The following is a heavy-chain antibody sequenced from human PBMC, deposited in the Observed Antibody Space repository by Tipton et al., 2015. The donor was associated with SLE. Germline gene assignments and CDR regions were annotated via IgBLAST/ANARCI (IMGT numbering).Heavy chain of an antibody. V-gene: IGHV3-30*02. CDR2: IRYDGSNK. Sequence: SLRLSCAASGFTFSSYGMHWVRQAPGKGLEWVAFIRYDGSNKYYADSVEGRFTISRDNAKNSLYLQMNSLRAEDTAVYYCASVSRDGYNFDYWGQGTLVTVSS. CDR3: ASVSRDGYNFDY. CDR1: GFTFSSYG. D-gene: IGHD5-24*01. J-gene: IGHJ4*02.